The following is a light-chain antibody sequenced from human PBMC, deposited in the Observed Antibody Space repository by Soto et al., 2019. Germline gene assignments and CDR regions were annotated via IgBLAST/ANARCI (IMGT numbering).Light chain of an antibody. J-gene: IGLJ1*01. CDR2: GNN. Sequence: QSVLTQPPSVSGAPGQRVTISCTGSGSNIGAGSDVHWYQQLPGTAPKLLVYGNNNRPSGVPDRFSGSKSATSASLAITGLQAEDEADYYCQSPDSSLSGWVFGTGTKLTVL. CDR3: QSPDSSLSGWV. CDR1: GSNIGAGSD. V-gene: IGLV1-40*01.